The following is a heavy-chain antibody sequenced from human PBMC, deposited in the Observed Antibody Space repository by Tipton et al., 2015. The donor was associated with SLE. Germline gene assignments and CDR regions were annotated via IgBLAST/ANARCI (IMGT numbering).Heavy chain of an antibody. CDR1: GFTFSSYG. V-gene: IGHV3-30*02. CDR3: ATLEARGH. CDR2: IRYDGNVQ. Sequence: SLRLSCAASGFTFSSYGMHWVRQAPGKGLEWVAFIRYDGNVQFYSDSVTGRFTISRDNSRSTLYLQMNSLRPDDTAMYYCATLEARGHWGQGTLVTVSS. J-gene: IGHJ1*01.